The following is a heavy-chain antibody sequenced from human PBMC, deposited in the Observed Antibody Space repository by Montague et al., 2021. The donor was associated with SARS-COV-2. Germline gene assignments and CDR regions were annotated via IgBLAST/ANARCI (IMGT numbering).Heavy chain of an antibody. CDR3: ARLRKGDSVDNYFDY. J-gene: IGHJ4*02. CDR2: ISNSGFT. V-gene: IGHV4-61*01. D-gene: IGHD4-17*01. Sequence: SETLSLTCAVSGDSMTGDSMSRYCWSWIRQTPGKGLEWIGYISNSGFTNDNPSLKNRVTTSVDTSNNQFSLKLNSVTAADTSGYYWARLRKGDSVDNYFDYWGQGTLVTVSS. CDR1: GDSMTGDSMSRYC.